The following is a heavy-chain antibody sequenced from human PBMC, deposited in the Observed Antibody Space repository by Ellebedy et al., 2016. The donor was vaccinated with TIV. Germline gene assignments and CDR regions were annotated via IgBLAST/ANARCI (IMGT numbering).Heavy chain of an antibody. V-gene: IGHV5-51*01. Sequence: GESLKISCKASGYSFRRYWIGWVRQMPGKGLEWMGVIQPGDSDIRYSPSFEGQVTISADTSTNTAFLQWSSLKASDTGMYYYARLYSGSYRWFDPWGPGTLVTVSS. CDR3: ARLYSGSYRWFDP. CDR1: GYSFRRYW. D-gene: IGHD1-26*01. CDR2: IQPGDSDI. J-gene: IGHJ5*02.